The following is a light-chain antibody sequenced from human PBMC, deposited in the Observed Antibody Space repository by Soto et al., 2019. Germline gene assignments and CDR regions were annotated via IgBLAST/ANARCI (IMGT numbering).Light chain of an antibody. V-gene: IGLV2-14*01. Sequence: QSALTQPASVSGSPGQSITISCTGTSSDVGGYNYVSWYQQHPGKAPKLMIYDVSNRPSGVSNRFSGSKSDNTASLTISGLQTEDEADYYCCSYTSSTTYVFGTGTKVTVL. CDR1: SSDVGGYNY. CDR2: DVS. J-gene: IGLJ1*01. CDR3: CSYTSSTTYV.